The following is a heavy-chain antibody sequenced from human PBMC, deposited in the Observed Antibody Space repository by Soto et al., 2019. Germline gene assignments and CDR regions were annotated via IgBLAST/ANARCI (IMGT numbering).Heavy chain of an antibody. D-gene: IGHD3-22*01. CDR3: ARDDSYGSSGYPAVGDY. CDR2: IWYDGSNK. CDR1: GFTFSSYG. J-gene: IGHJ4*02. Sequence: QVQLVESGGGVVQPGRSLRLSCAASGFTFSSYGMHWVRQAPGKGLEWVAVIWYDGSNKYYADSVKGRFTISRDNSKNTLYLQMNSLRAEDTAVYYCARDDSYGSSGYPAVGDYWGKGTLVTVSS. V-gene: IGHV3-33*01.